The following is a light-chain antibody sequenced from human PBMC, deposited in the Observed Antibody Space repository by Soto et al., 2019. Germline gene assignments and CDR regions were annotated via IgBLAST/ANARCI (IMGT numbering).Light chain of an antibody. CDR3: QQCDDTPLS. CDR1: RSISTY. CDR2: AAS. J-gene: IGKJ4*01. Sequence: DIQMTQSPSSMSASVGDRVTMTCRASRSISTYLNWYQQKPGKAPKLLIYAASNLQNGVPSRFSGSGSGTDFSLTINSLQPEDLATYYCQQCDDTPLSFGGGTKVEIK. V-gene: IGKV1-39*01.